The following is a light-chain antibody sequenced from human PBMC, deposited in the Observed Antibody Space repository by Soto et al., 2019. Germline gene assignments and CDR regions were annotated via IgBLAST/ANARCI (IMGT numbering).Light chain of an antibody. Sequence: EIVLTQSPATLSLSPGERATLSCRASQSISNYLVWYQQKPGQAPRLLIYDASNSATGIPARFSGSGSGTDFTLTISSLGREDFAIYYCQQRSNWPPLTFGGGTKVEIK. CDR3: QQRSNWPPLT. CDR1: QSISNY. J-gene: IGKJ4*01. V-gene: IGKV3-11*01. CDR2: DAS.